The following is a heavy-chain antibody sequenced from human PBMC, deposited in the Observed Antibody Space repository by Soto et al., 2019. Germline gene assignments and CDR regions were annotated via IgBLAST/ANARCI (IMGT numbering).Heavy chain of an antibody. CDR3: AKAESSGWYYSLDY. Sequence: EVQLVESGGGLVQPGKSLRLSCAAPGFTLEDYAMPWVRQVPGKGLEWVSGLSWNSGTIDYADSVKGRFTISRDNAKNSLHLQMNSLKPEDTAFYYCAKAESSGWYYSLDYWGQGTLVTVSS. J-gene: IGHJ4*02. D-gene: IGHD6-19*01. CDR1: GFTLEDYA. CDR2: LSWNSGTI. V-gene: IGHV3-9*01.